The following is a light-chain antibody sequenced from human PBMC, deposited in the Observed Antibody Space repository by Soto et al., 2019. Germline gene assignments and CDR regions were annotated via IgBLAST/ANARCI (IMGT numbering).Light chain of an antibody. V-gene: IGKV3-20*01. CDR1: QSVSSSY. Sequence: EIVLTQSPDTLSLSPGERATLSCRASQSVSSSYLAWYQQKPGQAPRLLIYGASSRATGIPDRFSGSGSGTDFTLTISRLEPEDFAVYYCQQYGSSRTFGQGTRWISN. CDR3: QQYGSSRT. CDR2: GAS. J-gene: IGKJ1*01.